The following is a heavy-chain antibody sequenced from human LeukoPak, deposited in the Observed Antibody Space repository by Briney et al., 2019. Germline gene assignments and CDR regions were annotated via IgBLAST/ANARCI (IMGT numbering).Heavy chain of an antibody. Sequence: SETLSLTCTVSGGSISSGDYYWSWIRQSPGKGLEWIGYIYYSGSTYYNPSLKSRVTISVDTSKNQFSLKLSSVTAADTAVYYCAITGDFWSGYRFDYWGQGTLVTVSS. CDR3: AITGDFWSGYRFDY. V-gene: IGHV4-30-4*08. CDR1: GGSISSGDYY. D-gene: IGHD3-3*01. CDR2: IYYSGST. J-gene: IGHJ4*02.